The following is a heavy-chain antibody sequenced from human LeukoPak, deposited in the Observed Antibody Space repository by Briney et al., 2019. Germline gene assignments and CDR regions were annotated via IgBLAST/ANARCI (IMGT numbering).Heavy chain of an antibody. V-gene: IGHV3-30*18. CDR3: AKVSISMLRGPRYYFDY. J-gene: IGHJ4*02. CDR2: VLYDGTMQ. D-gene: IGHD3-10*01. CDR1: GFSFDDHS. Sequence: GGSLRLSCAASGFSFDDHSMHWVRQAQGKGLEWVAVVLYDGTMQYYADSVKGRFTISRDNSKTTLYLQLNSLTAEDTAVYYCAKVSISMLRGPRYYFDYWGQGTLVTVSS.